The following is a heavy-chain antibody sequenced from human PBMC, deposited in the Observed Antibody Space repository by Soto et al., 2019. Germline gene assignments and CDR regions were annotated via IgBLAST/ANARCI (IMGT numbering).Heavy chain of an antibody. V-gene: IGHV3-21*01. CDR1: GFTFGAYG. CDR2: INPSGNEV. Sequence: DVQLVESGGGLVNPGESLRLSCAVSGFTFGAYGLSWVRQAPGRGLEWVSSINPSGNEVHYADSVEGRFTVSRDNAKSSLYLQMINLRVEDTAVYYCARDWLTGDSREAFDHWGQGTLVTVSS. CDR3: ARDWLTGDSREAFDH. D-gene: IGHD7-27*01. J-gene: IGHJ4*02.